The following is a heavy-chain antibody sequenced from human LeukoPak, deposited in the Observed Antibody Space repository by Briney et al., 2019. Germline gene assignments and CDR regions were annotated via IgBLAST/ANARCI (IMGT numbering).Heavy chain of an antibody. CDR3: AKDRYIVVVPAAPSEYFQH. CDR2: ISGSGGST. CDR1: GFTFSSYA. Sequence: GGSLRLSCAASGFTFSSYAMSWVRQAPGKGLEWVSAISGSGGSTYYADSVKGRFTISRDNSKNTLYLQMNSLRAEDTAVYYCAKDRYIVVVPAAPSEYFQHWVQGTLVTVSS. V-gene: IGHV3-23*01. J-gene: IGHJ1*01. D-gene: IGHD2-2*01.